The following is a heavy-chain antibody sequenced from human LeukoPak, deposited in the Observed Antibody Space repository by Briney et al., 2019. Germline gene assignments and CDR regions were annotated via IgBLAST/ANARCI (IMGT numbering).Heavy chain of an antibody. V-gene: IGHV4-59*01. J-gene: IGHJ5*02. CDR3: ARVGKPYYDFWSGYGNWFDP. CDR2: IYYSGST. CDR1: GGSISNYY. Sequence: SETLSLTCTVSGGSISNYYWSWIRQPPGKGLEWIGYIYYSGSTNYNPSLKSRVTISVDTSKNQFSLKLSSVTAADTAVYYCARVGKPYYDFWSGYGNWFDPWGQGTLVTASS. D-gene: IGHD3-3*01.